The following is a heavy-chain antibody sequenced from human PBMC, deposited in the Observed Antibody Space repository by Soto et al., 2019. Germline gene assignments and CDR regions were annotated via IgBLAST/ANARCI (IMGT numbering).Heavy chain of an antibody. CDR3: ARQKDNFYDSSGYSDY. J-gene: IGHJ4*02. D-gene: IGHD3-22*01. CDR1: GGSFSGYY. Sequence: SETLSLTCAVYGGSFSGYYWSWIRQPPGKGLEWIGEINHSESTNYNPSLKSRVTISVDTSKNQFSLKLSSVTAADTAVYYCARQKDNFYDSSGYSDYWGQGTLVTVSS. CDR2: INHSEST. V-gene: IGHV4-34*01.